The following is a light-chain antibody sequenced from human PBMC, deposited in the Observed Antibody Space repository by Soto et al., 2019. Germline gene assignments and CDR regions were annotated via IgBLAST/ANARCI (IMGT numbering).Light chain of an antibody. CDR1: SSNIGAGYD. CDR3: QSYDSRLSGSK. Sequence: SVLTQPPSVSGAPGQRVTISCTGSSSNIGAGYDVHWYQQLPGTAPKLLINGNSNRPAGVPDRFSGYKSGTSASLAITGLQAADEADYSCQSYDSRLSGSKFCGGTKLTVL. CDR2: GNS. V-gene: IGLV1-40*01. J-gene: IGLJ2*01.